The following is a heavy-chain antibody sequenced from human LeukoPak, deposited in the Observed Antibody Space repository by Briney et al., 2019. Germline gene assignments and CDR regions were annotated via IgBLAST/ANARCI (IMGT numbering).Heavy chain of an antibody. J-gene: IGHJ6*02. V-gene: IGHV3-30-3*01. CDR3: ARRYCSGGSCSDSPFYYYYYGMDV. CDR2: ISYDGSNK. Sequence: RSLGLSCAASGFTFSSYAMHWVRQAPGKGLEWVAVISYDGSNKYYADSVKGRFTISRDNSKNTLYLQMNSLRAEDTAVYYCARRYCSGGSCSDSPFYYYYYGMDVWGQGTTVTVSS. D-gene: IGHD2-15*01. CDR1: GFTFSSYA.